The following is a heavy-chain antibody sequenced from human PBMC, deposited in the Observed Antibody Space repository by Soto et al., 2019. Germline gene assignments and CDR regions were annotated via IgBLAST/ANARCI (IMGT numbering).Heavy chain of an antibody. CDR1: GGSISSSNW. J-gene: IGHJ6*02. CDR2: IYHSGST. Sequence: SETLSLTCSVSGGSISSSNWWSWVRQPPGKGLEWIGEIYHSGSTNYNPSLKSRATISVDKSKNQFSLKLSAVTAADTAVYYCARDNYCSSTSCPSLEDYGMDVSGQGTKVTVSS. CDR3: ARDNYCSSTSCPSLEDYGMDV. D-gene: IGHD2-2*01. V-gene: IGHV4-4*02.